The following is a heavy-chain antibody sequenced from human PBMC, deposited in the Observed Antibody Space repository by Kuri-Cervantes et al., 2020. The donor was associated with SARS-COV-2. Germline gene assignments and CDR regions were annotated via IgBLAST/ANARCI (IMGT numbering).Heavy chain of an antibody. D-gene: IGHD4-23*01. CDR3: ARGPPIITPRTIVKHEYFQH. J-gene: IGHJ1*01. CDR1: GYTFTSYG. Sequence: ASMKVSCKASGYTFTSYGISWVRQAPGQGLEWMGWINPNSGGTNYAQKFQGRVTMTRDTSISTAYMELSSLRSEDTAVYYCARGPPIITPRTIVKHEYFQHWGQGTLVTVSS. CDR2: INPNSGGT. V-gene: IGHV1-2*02.